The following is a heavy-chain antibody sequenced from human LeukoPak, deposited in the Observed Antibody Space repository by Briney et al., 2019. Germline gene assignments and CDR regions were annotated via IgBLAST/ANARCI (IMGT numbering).Heavy chain of an antibody. CDR3: ARDERSRDYGAAGYFDY. V-gene: IGHV1-18*01. J-gene: IGHJ4*02. Sequence: ASVKVSCKASGYTFSNDGISWVRQAPGQGLEWMGWINTYSGDTNYAPKFQGRVTVTTDTSTTTAYMELRSLRFDDTAIYYCARDERSRDYGAAGYFDYWGQGTLVTVSS. CDR1: GYTFSNDG. D-gene: IGHD4/OR15-4a*01. CDR2: INTYSGDT.